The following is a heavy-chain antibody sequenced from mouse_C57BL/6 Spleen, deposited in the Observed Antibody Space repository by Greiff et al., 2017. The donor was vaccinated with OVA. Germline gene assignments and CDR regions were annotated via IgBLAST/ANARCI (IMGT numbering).Heavy chain of an antibody. Sequence: VQLQQSGPELVKPGASVKISCKASGYTFTDYYMNWVKQSHGKSLEWIGDINPNNGGTSYNQKFKGKATLTVDKSSSTAYMELRSLTSEDSAVYYCAIQWDDYDYWGQGTTLTVSS. CDR2: INPNNGGT. CDR3: AIQWDDYDY. D-gene: IGHD2-4*01. V-gene: IGHV1-26*01. CDR1: GYTFTDYY. J-gene: IGHJ2*01.